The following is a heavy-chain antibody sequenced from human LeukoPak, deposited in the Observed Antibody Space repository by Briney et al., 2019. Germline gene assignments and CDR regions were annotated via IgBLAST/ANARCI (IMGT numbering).Heavy chain of an antibody. Sequence: PGRSLRLSCAASGFTFSNYGMHWVRQAPGKGLEWVAVIWYDGSNKYYADSVKGQFTISRDNSKNTLYLQMNSLRAEDTAVYYCAREAGEAAADTHYYYYMDVWGKGTTVTVSS. D-gene: IGHD6-13*01. V-gene: IGHV3-33*01. CDR3: AREAGEAAADTHYYYYMDV. CDR1: GFTFSNYG. CDR2: IWYDGSNK. J-gene: IGHJ6*03.